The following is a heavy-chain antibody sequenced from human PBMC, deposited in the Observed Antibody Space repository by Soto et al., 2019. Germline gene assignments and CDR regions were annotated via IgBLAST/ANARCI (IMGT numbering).Heavy chain of an antibody. CDR2: ISGSSTYI. Sequence: GGSLRLSCVGSGFTFSNYKMNWVRQAPGQGLEWVSSISGSSTYIHYADSVRGRFTISRDNAKNSVHLQMNSLRVEDTAVYFCAREELPPGTSFNSWFDPWGQGTRVTVSS. J-gene: IGHJ5*02. D-gene: IGHD1-1*01. CDR1: GFTFSNYK. CDR3: AREELPPGTSFNSWFDP. V-gene: IGHV3-21*01.